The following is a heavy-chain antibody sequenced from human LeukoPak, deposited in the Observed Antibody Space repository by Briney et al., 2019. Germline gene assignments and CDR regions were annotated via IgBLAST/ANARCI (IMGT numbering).Heavy chain of an antibody. D-gene: IGHD5-18*01. CDR3: ARDNTAMAPDY. Sequence: PGGSLRLSCAASGFTFSSFDMHWVRQAPGKGLEWVSSISSSSSYIYYADSVKGRFTISRDNAKNSLYLQMNSLRAEDTAVYYCARDNTAMAPDYWGQGTLVTVSS. CDR1: GFTFSSFD. J-gene: IGHJ4*02. V-gene: IGHV3-21*01. CDR2: ISSSSSYI.